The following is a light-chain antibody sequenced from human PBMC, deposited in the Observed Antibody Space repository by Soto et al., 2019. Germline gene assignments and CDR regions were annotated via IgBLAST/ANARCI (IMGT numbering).Light chain of an antibody. Sequence: EIVFTQSPGTLSLSPGERATLSCRASQSVSSIYLAWYQQKPGQAPRLLIYGASNRATGIPGRFSGSGSGTDFTLTISRLEPEDFAVYYCQQYGSSPYTFGQGTKVDIK. V-gene: IGKV3-20*01. CDR1: QSVSSIY. CDR2: GAS. CDR3: QQYGSSPYT. J-gene: IGKJ2*01.